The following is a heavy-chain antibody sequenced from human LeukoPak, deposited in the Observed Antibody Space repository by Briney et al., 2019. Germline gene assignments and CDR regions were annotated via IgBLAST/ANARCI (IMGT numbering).Heavy chain of an antibody. V-gene: IGHV3-23*01. CDR1: GFTFSSYA. CDR2: ISGSGGST. J-gene: IGHJ1*01. D-gene: IGHD6-19*01. CDR3: AKDGDIAVAGTTAEYFQH. Sequence: RGSLRLSCAASGFTFSSYAMSWVRQAPGKGLEWVSAISGSGGSTYYADSVKGRFTISRDNSKNTLYLQMNSLRAEDTAVYYCAKDGDIAVAGTTAEYFQHWGQGTLVTVSS.